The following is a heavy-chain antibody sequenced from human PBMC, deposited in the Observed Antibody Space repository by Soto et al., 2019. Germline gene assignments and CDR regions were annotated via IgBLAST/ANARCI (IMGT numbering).Heavy chain of an antibody. CDR3: ARIHRYSFPTSDDLDS. CDR1: GGTFYTYT. Sequence: QVQLVQSGAEVRKPGSSVQVSCKASGGTFYTYTFSWVRQAPGQGLEWMGSITPIYPTTNYAEKFQGRLTVTADGSTNTAYMELNSLTSEDTAVYYCARIHRYSFPTSDDLDSWGQGTLVTVSS. D-gene: IGHD5-18*01. J-gene: IGHJ4*02. V-gene: IGHV1-69*15. CDR2: ITPIYPTT.